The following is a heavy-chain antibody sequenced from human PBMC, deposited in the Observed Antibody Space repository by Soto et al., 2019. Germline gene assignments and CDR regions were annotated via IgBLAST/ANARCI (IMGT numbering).Heavy chain of an antibody. CDR2: INHLTTT. CDR3: ARGYDTALAPIF. CDR1: GGSFSSYH. D-gene: IGHD5-18*01. V-gene: IGHV4-34*01. Sequence: SETLSLTCAVYGGSFSSYHWSWIRQTPGKGLEWIGEINHLTTTNYNPSLKSRVIISLDTPKNQFSLKLSSVTAADTAVYYCARGYDTALAPIFWGQGILVTVS. J-gene: IGHJ4*02.